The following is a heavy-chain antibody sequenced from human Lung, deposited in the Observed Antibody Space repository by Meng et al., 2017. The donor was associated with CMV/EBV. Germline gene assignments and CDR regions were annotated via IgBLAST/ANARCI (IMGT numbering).Heavy chain of an antibody. V-gene: IGHV1-69*05. J-gene: IGHJ4*02. CDR2: IIPIFGTA. D-gene: IGHD3-3*01. Sequence: SXXVSXKASGGTFSSYAISWVRQAPGQGLEWMGGIIPIFGTANYAQKFQGRVTITTDESTSTAYMEPSSLRSEDTAVYYCARDRGTIFGVDFDYWGQGTLVTVSS. CDR1: GGTFSSYA. CDR3: ARDRGTIFGVDFDY.